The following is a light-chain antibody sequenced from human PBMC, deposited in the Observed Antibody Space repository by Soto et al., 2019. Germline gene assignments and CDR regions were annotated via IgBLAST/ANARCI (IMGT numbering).Light chain of an antibody. CDR3: QQSYSTPIT. J-gene: IGKJ5*01. V-gene: IGKV1-39*01. CDR2: AAS. CDR1: QSISSY. Sequence: DIQMTQSPSSVTASVGDRVSINCRASQSISSYLNWYKQKPGKAPKLLIYAASSLQSGVPSRFSGSGSGTDFTLTISSLQPEDFATYYCQQSYSTPITFGQGTRLEIK.